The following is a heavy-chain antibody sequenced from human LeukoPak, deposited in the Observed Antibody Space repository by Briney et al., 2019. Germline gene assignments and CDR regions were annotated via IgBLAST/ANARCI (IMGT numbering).Heavy chain of an antibody. J-gene: IGHJ6*02. Sequence: NPSETLSLTCTVSGASISSYYWSWIRQPAGKGLEWIGRIYPSGSTNYNPSLKSRLTMSIDTSKNQFSLKLSSVTAADTAVYYCATSPYYYYGMDVWGQGTTVTVSS. CDR1: GASISSYY. CDR2: IYPSGST. V-gene: IGHV4-4*07. CDR3: ATSPYYYYGMDV.